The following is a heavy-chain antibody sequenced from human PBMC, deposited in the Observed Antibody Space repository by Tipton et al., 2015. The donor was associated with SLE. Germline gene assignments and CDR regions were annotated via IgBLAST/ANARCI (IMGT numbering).Heavy chain of an antibody. J-gene: IGHJ6*02. D-gene: IGHD3/OR15-3a*01. Sequence: SLRLSCAAPGLTFSSHSMTWVRQAPGKSLDWFSIISGGSDITNYADSVKGRFTISRDNSKNTLYLQMNSLSTEDTAIYYCAGRRLMIFGHGMDVWGQGTMVTVSS. CDR1: GLTFSSHS. CDR2: ISGGSDIT. V-gene: IGHV3-23*01. CDR3: AGRRLMIFGHGMDV.